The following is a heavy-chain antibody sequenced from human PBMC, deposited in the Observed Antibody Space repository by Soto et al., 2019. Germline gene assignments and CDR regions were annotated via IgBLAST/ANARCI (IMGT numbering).Heavy chain of an antibody. D-gene: IGHD6-13*01. J-gene: IGHJ6*02. CDR2: IRSKANSYAT. CDR1: EFTFSGSA. V-gene: IGHV3-73*01. CDR3: TSIAAAVHYYYYGMDV. Sequence: PGGSLRLSCAASEFTFSGSAMHWVRQASGKGLEWVGRIRSKANSYATAYAASVKGRFAISRDDSKNTAYLQMNSLKTEDTAVYYCTSIAAAVHYYYYGMDVWGQGTTVTVSS.